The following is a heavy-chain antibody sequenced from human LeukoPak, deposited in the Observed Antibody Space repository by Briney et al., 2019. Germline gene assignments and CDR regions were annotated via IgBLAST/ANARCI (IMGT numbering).Heavy chain of an antibody. Sequence: GGSLRLSCAASGFSFSTYTMNWVRQAPGKGLEWVSGISWNSGSIGYADSVKGRFTISRDNAKNSLYLQMNSLRAEDTALYYCAKDSGYSKVFDYWGQGTLVTVSS. J-gene: IGHJ4*02. CDR1: GFSFSTYT. CDR3: AKDSGYSKVFDY. CDR2: ISWNSGSI. V-gene: IGHV3-9*01. D-gene: IGHD4-23*01.